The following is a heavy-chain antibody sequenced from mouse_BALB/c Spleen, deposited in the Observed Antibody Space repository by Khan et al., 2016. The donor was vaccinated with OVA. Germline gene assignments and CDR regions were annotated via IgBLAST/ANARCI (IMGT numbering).Heavy chain of an antibody. CDR1: GYSITSDYA. V-gene: IGHV3-2*02. D-gene: IGHD2-13*01. CDR2: ISSTGST. CDR3: ARSLYYSDSYAMDY. Sequence: QLEESGPGLVKPSQSLSLTCTVTGYSITSDYAWNWIRQFPGNKLEWMGYISSTGSTSYNPSIKSRITITRDTSKNQFFLHLNSVTTEDTATYYCARSLYYSDSYAMDYWGQGTSVTVSS. J-gene: IGHJ4*01.